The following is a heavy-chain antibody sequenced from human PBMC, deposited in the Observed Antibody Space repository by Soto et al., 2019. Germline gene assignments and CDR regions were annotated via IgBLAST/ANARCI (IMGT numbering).Heavy chain of an antibody. CDR1: GFTFSSYW. CDR2: INSDGSST. J-gene: IGHJ3*02. Sequence: PGGSLRLSCAASGFTFSSYWMHWVRQAPGKGLVWVSRINSDGSSTSYADSVKGRFTISRDNAKNTLYLQMNSLRAEDTAVYYCARVGPYDAFDIWGQGTMVTVSS. V-gene: IGHV3-74*01. D-gene: IGHD1-26*01. CDR3: ARVGPYDAFDI.